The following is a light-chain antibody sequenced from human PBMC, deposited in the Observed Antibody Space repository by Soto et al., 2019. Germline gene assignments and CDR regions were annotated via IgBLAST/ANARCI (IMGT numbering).Light chain of an antibody. CDR3: SSYAGSNNLYV. CDR1: SSDVGGYKY. CDR2: EVT. V-gene: IGLV2-8*01. Sequence: SVLSQPPTATGSPGQAVAISCKGTSSDVGGYKYVSWYQQHPGKAPKLMIYEVTKRPSGVPDRFSGSKSGNAASLTVSGLQAEDEADYYCSSYAGSNNLYVFGTGTKVTVL. J-gene: IGLJ1*01.